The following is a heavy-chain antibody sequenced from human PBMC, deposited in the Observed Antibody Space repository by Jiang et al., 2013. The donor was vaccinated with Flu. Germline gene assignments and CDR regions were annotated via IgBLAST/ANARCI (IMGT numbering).Heavy chain of an antibody. Sequence: LVEVWGGRSYSLAGPSRLSCVASGFTFDDYAMHWVRQAPGKGLEWVAGISLNSVGIDYADSVKGRFTISRDNAKNSLYLQMNSLRADDTALYYCVKGQQLYLFDYWGQGTLVTVSS. CDR2: ISLNSVGI. D-gene: IGHD5-24*01. CDR3: VKGQQLYLFDY. V-gene: IGHV3-9*01. CDR1: GFTFDDYA. J-gene: IGHJ4*02.